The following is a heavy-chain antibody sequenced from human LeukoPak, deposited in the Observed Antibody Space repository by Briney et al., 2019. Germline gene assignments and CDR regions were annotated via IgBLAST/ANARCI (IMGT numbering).Heavy chain of an antibody. CDR3: GRLGVTTALDR. D-gene: IGHD4-17*01. Sequence: GGSLRLSCAASGFIFGDAWMGWIRQAPGKGLEWVANISPDGSEKAYVYSVRGRFTISRDNAQNSMNLQMNRLRAEDSVVYFCGRLGVTTALDRWGQGILVSVAS. CDR1: GFIFGDAW. CDR2: ISPDGSEK. J-gene: IGHJ5*02. V-gene: IGHV3-7*01.